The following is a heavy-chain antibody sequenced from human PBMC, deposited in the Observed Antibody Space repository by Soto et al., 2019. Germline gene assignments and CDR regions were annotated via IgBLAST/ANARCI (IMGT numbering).Heavy chain of an antibody. CDR1: GFTSSSYW. D-gene: IGHD1-26*01. J-gene: IGHJ6*02. V-gene: IGHV3-7*03. CDR3: ARDIVGATTVYYYGMDV. CDR2: IKQDGSEK. Sequence: GGSLRLSCAASGFTSSSYWMSWVRQAPGKGLEWVANIKQDGSEKYYVDSVKGRFTISRDNAKNSLYLQMNSLRAEDTAVYYCARDIVGATTVYYYGMDVWGQGTTVTVSS.